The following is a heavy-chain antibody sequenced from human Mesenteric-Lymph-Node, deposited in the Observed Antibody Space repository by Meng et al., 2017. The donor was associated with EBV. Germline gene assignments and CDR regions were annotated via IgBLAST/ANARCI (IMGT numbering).Heavy chain of an antibody. CDR3: SRDSIYNGQDS. Sequence: QVPLGRSGDEVRSPGASVKVSCKATGYTFTIYDISWVRQATGQGLEWMGWMNPNSGATGSTQKFQGRVTMTRNTSISTAYMELNSLTSEDTAVYYCSRDSIYNGQDSWGQGTLVTVSS. CDR2: MNPNSGAT. D-gene: IGHD5-24*01. J-gene: IGHJ4*02. CDR1: GYTFTIYD. V-gene: IGHV1-8*01.